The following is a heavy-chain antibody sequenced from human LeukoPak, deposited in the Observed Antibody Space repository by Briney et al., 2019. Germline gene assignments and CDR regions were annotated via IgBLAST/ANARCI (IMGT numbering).Heavy chain of an antibody. CDR3: ARYRIAEDY. CDR2: ISHSSSTI. CDR1: GFTFSTYA. J-gene: IGHJ4*02. D-gene: IGHD6-13*01. Sequence: GGSLRLSCAASGFTFSTYAMNWVRQAPGEGLEWVSYISHSSSTIYYADSVKGRFTISRDNAKNSLYLQMNSLRAEDTAVYYCARYRIAEDYWGQGTLVTVSS. V-gene: IGHV3-48*04.